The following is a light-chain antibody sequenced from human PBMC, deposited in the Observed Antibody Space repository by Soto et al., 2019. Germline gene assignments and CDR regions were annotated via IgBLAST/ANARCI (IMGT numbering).Light chain of an antibody. CDR2: EVV. Sequence: QSALTQPASVSGAPGQSITISGTGTSSAIGSYNLVSWYQQYPGKAPKLMIYEVVQRPSGVPDRFSGSKSGNTASLTFSGLQAAHEADYFCKSYAGSNTDVFGSGTKV. J-gene: IGLJ1*01. CDR3: KSYAGSNTDV. V-gene: IGLV2-14*02. CDR1: SSAIGSYNL.